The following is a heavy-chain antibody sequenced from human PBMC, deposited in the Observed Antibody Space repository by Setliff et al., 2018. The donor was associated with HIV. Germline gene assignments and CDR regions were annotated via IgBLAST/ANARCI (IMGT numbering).Heavy chain of an antibody. CDR2: IIPIFGPT. CDR3: VGLGYSFSYRWWFDP. J-gene: IGHJ5*02. CDR1: GGTFSSYA. Sequence: GASVKVSCKGSGGTFSSYAISWVRQAPGQGLEWMGGIIPIFGPTNYAQKFQGRPTITADESTSTAYMELSSLRSEDTAAYYCVGLGYSFSYRWWFDPWGQGTLVTVS. V-gene: IGHV1-69*13. D-gene: IGHD5-18*01.